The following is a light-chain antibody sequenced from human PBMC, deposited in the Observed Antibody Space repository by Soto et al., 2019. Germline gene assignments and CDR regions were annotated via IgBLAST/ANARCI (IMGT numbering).Light chain of an antibody. V-gene: IGLV4-69*01. CDR1: SGHSSYA. CDR3: QTWGTGVQV. J-gene: IGLJ3*02. CDR2: LNSDGSH. Sequence: QLVLTQSPSASASLGASVKLTCTLSSGHSSYAIAWHQQQPEKGPRYLMKLNSDGSHNKGDGIPDRFSGSSSGAERYLTISSLPSEDEADYYCQTWGTGVQVFGGGTKVTVL.